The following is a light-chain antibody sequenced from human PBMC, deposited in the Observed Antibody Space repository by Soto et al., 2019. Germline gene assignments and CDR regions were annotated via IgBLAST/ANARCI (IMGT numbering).Light chain of an antibody. J-gene: IGLJ2*01. CDR1: SSDVGGYNY. V-gene: IGLV2-14*01. Sequence: QSVLTQPASVSGSPGQSITISCTGTSSDVGGYNYVSWYHQHPGKAPKLMIYDVSNRPSGVSNRFSGSKSGNTASLTISGLQAEDETDYYCSSYTGSSTYVLFGGGTKVTVL. CDR3: SSYTGSSTYVL. CDR2: DVS.